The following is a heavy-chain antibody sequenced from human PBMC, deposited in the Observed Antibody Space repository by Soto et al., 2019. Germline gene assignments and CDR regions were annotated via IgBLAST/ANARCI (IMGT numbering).Heavy chain of an antibody. V-gene: IGHV1-3*01. CDR3: ARVATIFYYYYGMDV. CDR1: GYTFTSYA. D-gene: IGHD3-9*01. J-gene: IGHJ6*02. Sequence: ASVKVSCKASGYTFTSYAMQWVRQAPGQRLEWMGWINAGNGNTKYSQKFQGRVTITRDTSASTAYMELSSLRSEDTAVYYCARVATIFYYYYGMDVWGQGTTVTVSS. CDR2: INAGNGNT.